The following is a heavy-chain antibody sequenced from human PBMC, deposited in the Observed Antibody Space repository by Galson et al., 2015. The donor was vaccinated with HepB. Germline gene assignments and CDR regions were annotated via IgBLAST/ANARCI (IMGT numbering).Heavy chain of an antibody. Sequence: ETLSLTCTVSGGSISSYYWSWIRQPAGKGLEWIGRIYTSGSTNYNPSLKSRVTMSVDTSKNQFSLKLSSVTAADTAVYYCARDVLMVAAASQNWFDPWGQGTLVTVSS. CDR1: GGSISSYY. CDR3: ARDVLMVAAASQNWFDP. D-gene: IGHD2-15*01. CDR2: IYTSGST. V-gene: IGHV4-4*07. J-gene: IGHJ5*02.